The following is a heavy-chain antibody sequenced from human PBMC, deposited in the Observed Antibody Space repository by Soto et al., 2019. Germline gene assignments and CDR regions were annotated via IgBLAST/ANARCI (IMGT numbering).Heavy chain of an antibody. V-gene: IGHV4-30-2*01. CDR3: ARDGYCSGGSCYSVPVFDY. Sequence: SETLSLTCAVSGGSISSGGYSWNWIRQPPGKGLEWIGYIYHSGSTLYNPSLKSRFTISRDNSKNTLYLQMNSLRAEDTAVYYCARDGYCSGGSCYSVPVFDYWGQGTLVTVSS. J-gene: IGHJ4*02. CDR1: GGSISSGGYS. D-gene: IGHD2-15*01. CDR2: IYHSGST.